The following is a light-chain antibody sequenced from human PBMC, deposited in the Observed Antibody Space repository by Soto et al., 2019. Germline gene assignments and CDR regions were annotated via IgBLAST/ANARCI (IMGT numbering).Light chain of an antibody. Sequence: IQMTQSPSSLSASVGDRVTITCRASQRITTYLNWYQQKPGNAPKLLITTSGTLQRGVPSRFSGSGSGTDFTLTITSLQREEFATYFCQQTYSTPYTFGQGTKLEVK. CDR2: TSG. CDR1: QRITTY. J-gene: IGKJ2*01. V-gene: IGKV1-39*01. CDR3: QQTYSTPYT.